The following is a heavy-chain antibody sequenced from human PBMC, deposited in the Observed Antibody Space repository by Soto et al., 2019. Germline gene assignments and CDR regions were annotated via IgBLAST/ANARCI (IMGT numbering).Heavy chain of an antibody. CDR1: GYSFAGYW. Sequence: GESLKISCKGSGYSFAGYWITWVRQKPGKGLEWMGRIDPSDSQTYYSPSFRGHVTISATKSITTVFLQWSSLRASDTAMYYCARQIYDSDAGPNFQYYFDSWGQGTPVTVSS. CDR3: ARQIYDSDAGPNFQYYFDS. J-gene: IGHJ4*02. CDR2: IDPSDSQT. D-gene: IGHD5-12*01. V-gene: IGHV5-10-1*01.